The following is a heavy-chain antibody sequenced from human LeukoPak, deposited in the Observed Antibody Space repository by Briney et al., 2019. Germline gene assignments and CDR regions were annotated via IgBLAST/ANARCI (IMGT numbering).Heavy chain of an antibody. CDR3: ARIQNAGYFDY. CDR1: GGSISSVAYY. J-gene: IGHJ4*02. V-gene: IGHV4-30-2*01. Sequence: KPSETLSLTCTVSGGSISSVAYYWSWIRQPPGKGLEWIGYIYRGGSTYYNPSLKSRVTISIDRSKNQFSLKLNSVTAADTAVYYCARIQNAGYFDYWGQGTLVTVSS. CDR2: IYRGGST.